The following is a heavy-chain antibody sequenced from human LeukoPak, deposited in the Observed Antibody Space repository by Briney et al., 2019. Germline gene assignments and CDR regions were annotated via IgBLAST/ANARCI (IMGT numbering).Heavy chain of an antibody. J-gene: IGHJ6*03. V-gene: IGHV3-11*01. CDR3: ARGSPYFDYSYNMDV. D-gene: IGHD3-9*01. CDR2: ISGSGSTI. CDR1: GFTFSDFY. Sequence: GGSLRLSCAASGFTFSDFYMSWIRQAPGKGLEWVSYISGSGSTIYYADSVKGRFTISRDNAKNSLYLQMNSLRAEDTAVYYCARGSPYFDYSYNMDVWGKGTTVTVSS.